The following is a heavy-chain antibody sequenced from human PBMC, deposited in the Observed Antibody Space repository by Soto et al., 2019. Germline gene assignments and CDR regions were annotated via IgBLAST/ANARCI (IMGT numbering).Heavy chain of an antibody. CDR2: IYYSGST. J-gene: IGHJ4*02. CDR1: GGSISSGGYY. D-gene: IGHD5-12*01. CDR3: ARKGGGYIIDY. V-gene: IGHV4-31*03. Sequence: SETLSLTCTVSGGSISSGGYYWSWIRQHPGKGLEWIGYIYYSGSTYYNPSLKSRVTILVDTSKNQFSLKLSSVTAADTAVYYCARKGGGYIIDYWGQGTLVTVSS.